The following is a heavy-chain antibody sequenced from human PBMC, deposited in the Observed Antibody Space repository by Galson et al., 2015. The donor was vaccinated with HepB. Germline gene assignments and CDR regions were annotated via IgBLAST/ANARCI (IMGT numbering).Heavy chain of an antibody. CDR3: AREGVPTGFDYYYYYMDV. CDR1: GGTFSSYA. CDR2: IIPIFGTA. J-gene: IGHJ6*03. Sequence: SVKVSCKASGGTFSSYAISWVRQAPGQGLEWMGGIIPIFGTASYAQKFQGRVTITADESTSTAYMELSSLRSEDTAVYYCAREGVPTGFDYYYYYMDVWGKGTTVTVSS. V-gene: IGHV1-69*13. D-gene: IGHD4-17*01.